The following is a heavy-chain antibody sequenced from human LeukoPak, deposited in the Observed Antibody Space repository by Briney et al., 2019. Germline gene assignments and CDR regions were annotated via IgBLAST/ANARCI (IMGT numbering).Heavy chain of an antibody. D-gene: IGHD5-12*01. Sequence: GGSLRLSCVASGFTFSSYSMNWVRQAPGKRLDWISGINSDSSAIYYADSVKGRFTISRDNAKNSLYLQMNSLRAEDTAVYYCARSYTGYDLWGQGTLVTVSS. V-gene: IGHV3-48*01. CDR2: INSDSSAI. J-gene: IGHJ4*02. CDR3: ARSYTGYDL. CDR1: GFTFSSYS.